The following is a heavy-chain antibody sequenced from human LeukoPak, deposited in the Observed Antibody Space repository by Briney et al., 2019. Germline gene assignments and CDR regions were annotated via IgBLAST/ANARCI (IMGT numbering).Heavy chain of an antibody. J-gene: IGHJ5*02. CDR1: GFNFSCFW. D-gene: IGHD3-10*01. CDR3: ARFISLGA. Sequence: GGSLEPSLEASGFNFSCFWMSWVRQGPGKGLEWVANIKQDGSEENYVDSVKGRFTISRDNAKKSLYLQMNSLRVEDTAVYYCARFISLGAWGQGTLVTVSS. V-gene: IGHV3-7*01. CDR2: IKQDGSEE.